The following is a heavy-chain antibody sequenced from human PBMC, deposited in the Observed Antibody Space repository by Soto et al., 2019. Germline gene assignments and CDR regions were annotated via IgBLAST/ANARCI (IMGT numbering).Heavy chain of an antibody. V-gene: IGHV3-30-3*01. CDR3: ARELWYFDL. CDR1: GITFSSYA. CDR2: ISYDGSNK. J-gene: IGHJ2*01. Sequence: QVQLVESGGGVVQPGRSLRLSCAASGITFSSYAIHWVRQAPGKGLEWVAGISYDGSNKYYADSAKGRFTISRDNSKNTLYLQMNSLRAEDTAVYYCARELWYFDLWGRGTLVTVSS.